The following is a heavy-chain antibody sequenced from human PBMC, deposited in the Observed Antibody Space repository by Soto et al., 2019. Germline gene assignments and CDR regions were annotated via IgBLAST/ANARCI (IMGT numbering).Heavy chain of an antibody. CDR2: INPGNGNT. J-gene: IGHJ4*02. V-gene: IGHV1-3*01. CDR3: AREVTVASYSFDF. D-gene: IGHD5-12*01. Sequence: GASVKVSCKASGYTFTSYGMNWVRQAPGRGLEWMGWINPGNGNTKYSQKFQGRVIIERDTSASTAYMELRSLRPDDTAVYYCAREVTVASYSFDFWGQGTLVTVSS. CDR1: GYTFTSYG.